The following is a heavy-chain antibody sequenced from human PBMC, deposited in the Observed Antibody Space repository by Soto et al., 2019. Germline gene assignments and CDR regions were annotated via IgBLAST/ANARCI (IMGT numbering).Heavy chain of an antibody. Sequence: EVQLVESGGGLVQPGGSLRLSCAASGFTFSSYAMHWVRQAPGKGLEYVSAISSNGGSTYYANSVKGRFTISRDNSKNKLYLQMGSLRAEDMAVYYFARVVPAATGVDYWGQGTLVTVSS. V-gene: IGHV3-64*01. CDR3: ARVVPAATGVDY. CDR1: GFTFSSYA. D-gene: IGHD2-2*01. CDR2: ISSNGGST. J-gene: IGHJ4*02.